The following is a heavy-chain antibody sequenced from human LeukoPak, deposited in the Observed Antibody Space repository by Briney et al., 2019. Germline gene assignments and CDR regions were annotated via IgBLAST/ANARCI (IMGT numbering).Heavy chain of an antibody. CDR3: ARDDRDISSFRFDY. Sequence: KSGGSLRLSCAAPGFTFNTYSMTWVRQAPGKGLEWVSSISSHSRDIYYADSVKGRFTISRDNAKNSLHLQMNSLRAEDTAVYYCARDDRDISSFRFDYWGRGILVTVSS. CDR2: ISSHSRDI. J-gene: IGHJ4*01. V-gene: IGHV3-21*01. D-gene: IGHD6-6*01. CDR1: GFTFNTYS.